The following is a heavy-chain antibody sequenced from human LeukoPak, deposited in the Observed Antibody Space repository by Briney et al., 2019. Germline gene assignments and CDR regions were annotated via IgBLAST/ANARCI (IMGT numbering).Heavy chain of an antibody. J-gene: IGHJ4*02. D-gene: IGHD4-23*01. CDR2: MNSDASRT. V-gene: IGHV3-74*01. Sequence: GGSLRLSCVASGFTFTNYWMHWVRQAPGKGLVWVARMNSDASRTSYADSVKGRFSISRDNAKKTLYLQMNSLRAEDTAVYYCARGPDYGGPLRGQGTLVTVSP. CDR1: GFTFTNYW. CDR3: ARGPDYGGPL.